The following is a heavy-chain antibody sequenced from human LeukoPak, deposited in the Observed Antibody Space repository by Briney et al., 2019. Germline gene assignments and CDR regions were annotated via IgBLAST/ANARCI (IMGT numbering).Heavy chain of an antibody. CDR1: GGSFSGYY. V-gene: IGHV4-34*01. Sequence: SETLSLTCAVYGGSFSGYYWSWIRQPPGKGLEWIGEINHSGSTNYNPSLKSRVTISVDTSKNQFSLKLSSVTAADTAVYYCARGAGYGYWPQNDYWGQGTLVTVSS. CDR2: INHSGST. D-gene: IGHD5-18*01. CDR3: ARGAGYGYWPQNDY. J-gene: IGHJ4*02.